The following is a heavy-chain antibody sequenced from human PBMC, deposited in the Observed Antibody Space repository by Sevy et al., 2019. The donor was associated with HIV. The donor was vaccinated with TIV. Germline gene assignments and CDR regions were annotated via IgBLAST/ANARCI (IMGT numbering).Heavy chain of an antibody. V-gene: IGHV3-7*02. J-gene: IGHJ4*02. D-gene: IGHD6-19*01. Sequence: GGSLRLSCAASGFIFTDYLMTWFRHTPERGLGWVATIFQTGGDKYYVDSVKDRFTISRDNAKKSLYLQMNDLRAEDTAVYYCAGGSTGNGWQVDYWGQGTLVTVSS. CDR2: IFQTGGDK. CDR1: GFIFTDYL. CDR3: AGGSTGNGWQVDY.